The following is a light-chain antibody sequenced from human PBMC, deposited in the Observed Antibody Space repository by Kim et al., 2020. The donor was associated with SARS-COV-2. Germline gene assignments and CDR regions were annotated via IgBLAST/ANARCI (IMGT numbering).Light chain of an antibody. CDR3: QAWDSSYVV. CDR2: QDS. Sequence: SYELTQPHSVSVSPGQTASITCSGDKLGDKYACWYQQKPGQSPVLVIYQDSKRPSGIPERFSGSNSGNTATLTISGTQAMDEADYYCQAWDSSYVVFGGG. J-gene: IGLJ2*01. V-gene: IGLV3-1*01. CDR1: KLGDKY.